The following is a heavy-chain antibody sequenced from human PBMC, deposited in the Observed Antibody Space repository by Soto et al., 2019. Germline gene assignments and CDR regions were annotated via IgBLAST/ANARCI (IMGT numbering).Heavy chain of an antibody. J-gene: IGHJ6*03. CDR2: IKQDGSEK. CDR1: GFTFSSYW. D-gene: IGHD3-3*01. V-gene: IGHV3-7*01. CDR3: ARDFTIFGVVIPEPTYYMDV. Sequence: GRSLRLSCAASGFTFSSYWMSWVRQAPGKGLEWVANIKQDGSEKYYVDSVKGRFTISRDNAKNSLYLQMNSLRAEDTAVYYCARDFTIFGVVIPEPTYYMDVLGKGNTVTVSS.